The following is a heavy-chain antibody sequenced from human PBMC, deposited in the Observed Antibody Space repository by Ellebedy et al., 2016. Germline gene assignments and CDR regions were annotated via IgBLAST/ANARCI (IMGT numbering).Heavy chain of an antibody. D-gene: IGHD3-10*01. Sequence: GGSLRLXXAAYGFTFSDYGMHSVSQAPSKGLEWVSVIKHDGSEEYSVDSVKGQFTISRDNSKNTLYLQMNSLRAEDTAVYYCPRDYYGSGSFSTGIEYWGQGTLVTVSS. CDR3: PRDYYGSGSFSTGIEY. CDR1: GFTFSDYG. V-gene: IGHV3-30*03. J-gene: IGHJ4*02. CDR2: IKHDGSEE.